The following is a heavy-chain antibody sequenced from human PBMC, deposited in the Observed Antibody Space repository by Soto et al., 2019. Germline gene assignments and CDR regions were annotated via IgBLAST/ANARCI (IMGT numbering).Heavy chain of an antibody. V-gene: IGHV4-30-2*01. CDR3: ARVPDV. CDR1: EDSISSGGYS. J-gene: IGHJ6*02. Sequence: SETLSLTCAVSEDSISSGGYSWTWIRQPPGKDLEWIGYIYHSGSTYYNTSLKCRVTISVDRSKNQFSLKLNSVTAADTAVYYCARVPDVWGQWNTVTVSS. CDR2: IYHSGST.